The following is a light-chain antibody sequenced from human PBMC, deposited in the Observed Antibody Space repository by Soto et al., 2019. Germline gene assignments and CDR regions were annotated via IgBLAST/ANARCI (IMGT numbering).Light chain of an antibody. Sequence: IVVTASSATPFVSPGGKSTPPLQGQSGVSSNLAWDQQKPGPAPRPLIYVASTRATGIPARFSGSGSGTEFTLTISSLQSEDFAVYYCQQYNNWPNTFGQGTKLEIK. CDR3: QQYNNWPNT. CDR2: VAS. CDR1: GVSSN. V-gene: IGKV3-15*01. J-gene: IGKJ2*01.